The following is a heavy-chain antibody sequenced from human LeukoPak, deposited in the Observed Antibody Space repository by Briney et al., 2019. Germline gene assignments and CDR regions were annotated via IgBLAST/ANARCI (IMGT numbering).Heavy chain of an antibody. CDR3: ARQKQVAWSVDS. J-gene: IGHJ4*02. CDR1: GFTFSSYS. V-gene: IGHV3-21*01. Sequence: PGGSLRLSCAASGFTFSSYSMNWVRQAPGKGLEWVSSISSSSSYIYYADSVKGRFTISRDNAKNSLYLQMNSLRAEDTAVYYFARQKQVAWSVDSWGQGTLVTVSS. CDR2: ISSSSSYI. D-gene: IGHD3-9*01.